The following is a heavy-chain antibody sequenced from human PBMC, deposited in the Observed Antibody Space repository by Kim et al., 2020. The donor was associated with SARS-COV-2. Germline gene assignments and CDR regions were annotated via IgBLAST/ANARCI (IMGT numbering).Heavy chain of an antibody. CDR2: ITGSGDTT. D-gene: IGHD3-22*01. CDR1: GLTFSNYA. Sequence: GGSLRLSCAASGLTFSNYAMSWVRQAPGRGLEWVSAITGSGDTTYYADSVQGRFTISRDNSKNTLYLQMNSLRAEDTALYYCAKEVGYYSDISGYYGFD. J-gene: IGHJ4*01. CDR3: AKEVGYYSDISGYYGFD. V-gene: IGHV3-23*01.